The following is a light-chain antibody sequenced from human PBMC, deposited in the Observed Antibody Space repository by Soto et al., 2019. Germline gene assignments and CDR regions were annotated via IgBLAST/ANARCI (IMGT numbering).Light chain of an antibody. CDR3: MQGTHWPLT. CDR2: MIS. Sequence: DVVVTQSPLSLPVTLGQPASISCRSSQSLVYSDGNTYLSWFQQRPGQSPRRLIYMISNRDSGVPDRVSGSGSGTDFTLKISRVEAEDVGVYYCMQGTHWPLTFGGGTRVE. V-gene: IGKV2-30*01. J-gene: IGKJ4*01. CDR1: QSLVYSDGNTY.